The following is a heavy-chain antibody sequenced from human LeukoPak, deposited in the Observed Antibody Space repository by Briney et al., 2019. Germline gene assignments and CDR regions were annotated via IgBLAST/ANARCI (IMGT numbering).Heavy chain of an antibody. CDR3: ARDRDYSNTERGFDY. CDR2: INPNSGET. CDR1: GYTFTDYY. V-gene: IGHV1-2*02. Sequence: ASVSVSCKTSGYTFTDYYIHWVRQAPGQGLEWMGWINPNSGETNSAQKFQGRVTMTGDTSISTAYMELRRVTSDDTAVYYCARDRDYSNTERGFDYWGQGTLVTVSS. J-gene: IGHJ4*02. D-gene: IGHD4-11*01.